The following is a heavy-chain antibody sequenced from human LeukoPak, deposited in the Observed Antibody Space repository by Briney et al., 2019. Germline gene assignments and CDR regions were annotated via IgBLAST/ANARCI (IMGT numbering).Heavy chain of an antibody. V-gene: IGHV4-4*07. CDR3: ARDRVGQKLVVGYYYYMDV. D-gene: IGHD6-13*01. Sequence: SETLSLTCTVSGGSISSYYWSWIRQPAGKGLEWIGRIYTSGSTNYNPSLKSRVTMSVDTSKNQFSLKLSSVTAADTAVYYCARDRVGQKLVVGYYYYMDVWGKGTTVTISS. CDR2: IYTSGST. J-gene: IGHJ6*03. CDR1: GGSISSYY.